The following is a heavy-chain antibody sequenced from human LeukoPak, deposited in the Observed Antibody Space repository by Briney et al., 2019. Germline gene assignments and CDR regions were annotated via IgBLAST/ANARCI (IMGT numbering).Heavy chain of an antibody. J-gene: IGHJ6*03. V-gene: IGHV1-3*01. D-gene: IGHD2-15*01. CDR1: GYIFTDYA. Sequence: ASVKVSCKASGYIFTDYAIHWLRQAPGQRPEWMGWINAANGNTKYSQKFQGRITLIRDTSAATAYMELSSLRHDDLAVYYCARGRGTSGSNRDFYFYYYMDVWGKGTTVTVSS. CDR2: INAANGNT. CDR3: ARGRGTSGSNRDFYFYYYMDV.